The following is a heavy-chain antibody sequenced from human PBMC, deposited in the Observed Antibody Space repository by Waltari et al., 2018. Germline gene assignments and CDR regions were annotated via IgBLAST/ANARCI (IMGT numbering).Heavy chain of an antibody. CDR1: GFTFSPYG. CDR2: ITSSGSAI. D-gene: IGHD7-27*01. Sequence: EVQLVESGGGLVQPGGSLRLSCAASGFTFSPYGMNWVRQAPGKGLEWVSYITSSGSAIYYADSVKGRFTISRDNAKNSLYLQMNSLRAEDTAVYYCVRELGAFDIWGQGTMVTVFS. J-gene: IGHJ3*02. V-gene: IGHV3-48*03. CDR3: VRELGAFDI.